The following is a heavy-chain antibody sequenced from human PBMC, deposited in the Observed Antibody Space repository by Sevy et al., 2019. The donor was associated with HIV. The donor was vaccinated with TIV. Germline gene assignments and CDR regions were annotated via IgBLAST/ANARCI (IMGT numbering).Heavy chain of an antibody. J-gene: IGHJ4*02. V-gene: IGHV3-21*01. D-gene: IGHD2-2*02. CDR1: GFTFSSYS. Sequence: GGSLRLSCAASGFTFSSYSMNWVRQAPGKGLEWVSSISSSSSYIFYADSVKGRLTVSRDNAGNSLHLQMNSLRAEDRAVYYCARDLKYCSSASGYTPIDYWGQGTLVTVSS. CDR2: ISSSSSYI. CDR3: ARDLKYCSSASGYTPIDY.